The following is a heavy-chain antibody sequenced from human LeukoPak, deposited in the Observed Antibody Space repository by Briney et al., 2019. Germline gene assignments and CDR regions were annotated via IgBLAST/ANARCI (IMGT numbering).Heavy chain of an antibody. CDR2: IYYSGST. Sequence: PSETLSLTCTVSGGSISSSSYYWGWIRQPPGKGLEWIGSIYYSGSTYYNSSLKSRFTISVDTSKNQFSLKLSSVTAADTAVYYCASCPSGRSTYSYDSSGYSWGQGTLVTVSS. V-gene: IGHV4-39*07. J-gene: IGHJ4*02. CDR1: GGSISSSSYY. D-gene: IGHD3-22*01. CDR3: ASCPSGRSTYSYDSSGYS.